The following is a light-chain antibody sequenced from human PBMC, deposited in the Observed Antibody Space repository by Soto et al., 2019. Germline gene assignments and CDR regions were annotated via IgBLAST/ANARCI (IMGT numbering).Light chain of an antibody. CDR2: SAS. Sequence: QKPGMVPGLLIFSASSLQSGVPSRFSCIESGTDSTLTLSSLQPEDVATYYGQRTYIGLTLGGGTKVEIK. V-gene: IGKV1-27*01. CDR3: QRTYIGLT. J-gene: IGKJ4*01.